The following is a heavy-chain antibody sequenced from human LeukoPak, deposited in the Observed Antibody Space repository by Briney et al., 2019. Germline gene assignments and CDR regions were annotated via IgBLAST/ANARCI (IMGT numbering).Heavy chain of an antibody. J-gene: IGHJ6*03. CDR1: GYTFTGYY. CDR2: INPNSGGT. V-gene: IGHV1-2*02. Sequence: ASVKVSCKASGYTFTGYYMHWVRQAPGQGLEWMGWINPNSGGTNYAQKFQGRVTMPRDTSISTAYMELSRLRSDDTAVYYCARDRPRDFWSGYNYYYYYYMDVWGKGTTVTVSS. D-gene: IGHD3-3*01. CDR3: ARDRPRDFWSGYNYYYYYYMDV.